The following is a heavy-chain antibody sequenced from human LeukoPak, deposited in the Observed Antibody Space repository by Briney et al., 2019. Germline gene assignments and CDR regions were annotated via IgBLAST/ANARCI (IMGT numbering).Heavy chain of an antibody. CDR3: ARAPSGYYGSGSYYRERGLDY. CDR1: GGSISSGGYY. D-gene: IGHD3-10*01. V-gene: IGHV4-31*03. Sequence: PSQTLSLTCTVSGGSISSGGYYWSWIRQHPGKGLEWIGYIYYSGSTYYNPSLKSRVTISVDTSKNQFSLKLSSVTAADTAVYYCARAPSGYYGSGSYYRERGLDYWGQGTLVTVSS. J-gene: IGHJ4*02. CDR2: IYYSGST.